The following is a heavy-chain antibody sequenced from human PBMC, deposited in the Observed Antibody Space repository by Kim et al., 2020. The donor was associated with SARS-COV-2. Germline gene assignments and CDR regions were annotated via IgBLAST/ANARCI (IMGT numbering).Heavy chain of an antibody. V-gene: IGHV3-74*01. J-gene: IGHJ3*02. CDR1: GFTFSSYW. CDR2: INSDGSST. CDR3: AREELFGSTWAFDI. D-gene: IGHD2-2*01. Sequence: GGSLRLSCAASGFTFSSYWMHWVRQAPGKGLVWVSRINSDGSSTSYADSVKGRFTISRDNAKNTLYLQMNSLRAEDTAVYYCAREELFGSTWAFDIWGQGTMVTVSS.